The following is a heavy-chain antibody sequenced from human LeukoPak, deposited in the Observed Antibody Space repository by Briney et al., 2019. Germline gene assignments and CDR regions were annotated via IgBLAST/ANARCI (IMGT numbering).Heavy chain of an antibody. CDR1: GFTFSSYA. V-gene: IGHV3-23*01. Sequence: PGGSLRLSCAASGFTFSSYAMSWDRQAPGKGLEWVSAISGSGGSTYYADSVKGRFTISRDNSKNTLYLQMNSLRAEDTAVYYCAKAYFMGATTGWFDPWGQGTLVTVSS. CDR3: AKAYFMGATTGWFDP. D-gene: IGHD1-26*01. J-gene: IGHJ5*02. CDR2: ISGSGGST.